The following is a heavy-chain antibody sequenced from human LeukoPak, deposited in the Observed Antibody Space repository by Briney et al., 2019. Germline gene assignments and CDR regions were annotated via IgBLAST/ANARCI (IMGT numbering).Heavy chain of an antibody. J-gene: IGHJ3*02. V-gene: IGHV1-46*01. D-gene: IGHD1-26*01. Sequence: AASVKVSCKASGYTFTGYYMHWVRQAPGQGLEWMGIINPSGGSTSYAQKFQGRVTMTRDMSTSTVYMELSSLRSEDTAVYYCARDRWIVGAKVSGAFDIWGQGTMVTVSS. CDR2: INPSGGST. CDR3: ARDRWIVGAKVSGAFDI. CDR1: GYTFTGYY.